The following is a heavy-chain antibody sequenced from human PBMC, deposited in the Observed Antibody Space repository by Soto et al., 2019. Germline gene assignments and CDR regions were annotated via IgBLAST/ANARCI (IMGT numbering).Heavy chain of an antibody. CDR3: ARFEGNYDSSGYYYFYYYGMDV. CDR2: IDPSDSYT. CDR1: GYSFTSYW. V-gene: IGHV5-10-1*03. Sequence: EVQLVQSGAEVKKPGESLRISCKGSGYSFTSYWISWVRQMPGKGLEWMGRIDPSDSYTNYSPSFQGHVTISADKSISTAYLQWSSLKASDTAMYYCARFEGNYDSSGYYYFYYYGMDVWGQGTTVTVSS. J-gene: IGHJ6*02. D-gene: IGHD3-22*01.